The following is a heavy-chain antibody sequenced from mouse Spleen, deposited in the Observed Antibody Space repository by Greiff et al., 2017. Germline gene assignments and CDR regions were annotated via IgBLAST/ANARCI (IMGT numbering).Heavy chain of an antibody. J-gene: IGHJ3*01. D-gene: IGHD1-2*01. CDR3: TPRAATTWFAY. V-gene: IGHV14-4*01. CDR2: IDPENGDT. CDR1: GFNIKDDD. Sequence: VQLQQSGAELVRPGASVKLSCTASGFNIKDDDMHWVKQRPEQGLEWIGWIDPENGDTEYASKFQGKATITADTTSNTAYLQLSSLTSEDTAVYYCTPRAATTWFAYWGQGTLVTVSA.